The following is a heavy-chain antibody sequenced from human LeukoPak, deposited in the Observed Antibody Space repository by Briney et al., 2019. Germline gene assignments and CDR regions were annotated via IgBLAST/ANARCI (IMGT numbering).Heavy chain of an antibody. CDR3: ARGNYLFDY. CDR2: IKQDGSEK. CDR1: GFTFSSYA. Sequence: GGSLRLSCAASGFTFSSYAMSWVRQAPGKGLEWVANIKQDGSEKYYVDSVKGRFTISRDNAKNSLYLQMNSLRAEDTAVYYCARGNYLFDYWGQGTLVTVSS. J-gene: IGHJ4*02. V-gene: IGHV3-7*01. D-gene: IGHD1-7*01.